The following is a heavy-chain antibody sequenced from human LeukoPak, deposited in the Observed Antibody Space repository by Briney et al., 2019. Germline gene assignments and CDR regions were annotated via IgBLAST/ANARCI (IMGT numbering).Heavy chain of an antibody. V-gene: IGHV3-11*04. CDR2: ISSSGSTI. CDR1: GFTFSDYY. J-gene: IGHJ4*02. Sequence: GGSLRLSCAASGFTFSDYYMSWIRQAPGKGLEWVSYISSSGSTIYYADSVKGRFTISRDNAKNSLYPQVNSLRAEDTAVYYCARGITAASGVFDYWGQGTLVTVSS. D-gene: IGHD6-13*01. CDR3: ARGITAASGVFDY.